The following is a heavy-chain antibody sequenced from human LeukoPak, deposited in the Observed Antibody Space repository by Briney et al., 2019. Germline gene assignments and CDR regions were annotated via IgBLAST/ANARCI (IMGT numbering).Heavy chain of an antibody. Sequence: PSETLSLTCAVYGGSFSAYYWSWIPQSPGKGLEWIAEINHRGDTNYNPSVKSRVSIKVDTSKNQFSLKVTSLTAADTAVYYCARGPTISETGYFDYWGQGTLVTVSS. CDR3: ARGPTISETGYFDY. D-gene: IGHD1-1*01. CDR2: INHRGDT. J-gene: IGHJ4*03. V-gene: IGHV4-34*01. CDR1: GGSFSAYY.